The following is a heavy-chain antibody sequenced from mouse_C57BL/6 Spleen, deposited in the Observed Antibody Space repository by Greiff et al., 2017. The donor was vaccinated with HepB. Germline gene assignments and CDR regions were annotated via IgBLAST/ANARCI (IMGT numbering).Heavy chain of an antibody. V-gene: IGHV1-15*01. CDR2: IDPETGGT. CDR1: GYTFTDYE. Sequence: QVQLKQSGAELVRPGASVTLSCKASGYTFTDYEMHWVKQTPVHGLEWIGAIDPETGGTAYNQKFKGKAILTADKSSSTAYMELRSLTSEDSAVYYCTRGHGSSPDYWGQGTTLTVSS. D-gene: IGHD1-1*01. CDR3: TRGHGSSPDY. J-gene: IGHJ2*01.